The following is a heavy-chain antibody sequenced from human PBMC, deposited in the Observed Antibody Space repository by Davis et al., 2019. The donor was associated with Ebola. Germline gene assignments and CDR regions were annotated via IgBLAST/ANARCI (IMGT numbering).Heavy chain of an antibody. D-gene: IGHD4-23*01. CDR3: ARHQVVTTRRAAFDI. CDR2: INHSGST. J-gene: IGHJ3*02. CDR1: GGSFSGYY. V-gene: IGHV4-34*01. Sequence: GSLRLSCAVYGGSFSGYYWSWIRQPPGKGLEWIGEINHSGSTNYNPSLESRLTISVDTSKNQFSLKLSSVTAADTAVYYCARHQVVTTRRAAFDIWGQGTMVTVSS.